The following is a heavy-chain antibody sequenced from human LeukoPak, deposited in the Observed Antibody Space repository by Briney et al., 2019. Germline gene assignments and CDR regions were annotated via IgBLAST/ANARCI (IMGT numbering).Heavy chain of an antibody. J-gene: IGHJ3*02. Sequence: GGSLRLSCAASGFTFDDYAMHWVRQAPGKGLEWVSGISWNSGSIGYADSVKGRFTISRDNAKNSLYLQMNSLRAEDMALYYCAKSLPLVVGAFDIWGQGTMVTVSS. D-gene: IGHD2-15*01. CDR1: GFTFDDYA. CDR3: AKSLPLVVGAFDI. V-gene: IGHV3-9*03. CDR2: ISWNSGSI.